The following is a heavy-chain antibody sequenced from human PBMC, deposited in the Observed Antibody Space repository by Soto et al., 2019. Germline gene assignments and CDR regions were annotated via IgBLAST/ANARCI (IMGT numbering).Heavy chain of an antibody. J-gene: IGHJ6*02. Sequence: GGSLRLSCAASGFTFSSYGMHWVRQAPGKGLEWVAVIWYDGSNKYYADSVKGRFTISRDNSKNTLYLQMNSLRAEDTAVYYCARASRAPWSGYFGHYYYYGMDVWGQGTTVTVSS. D-gene: IGHD3-3*01. CDR3: ARASRAPWSGYFGHYYYYGMDV. CDR2: IWYDGSNK. V-gene: IGHV3-33*01. CDR1: GFTFSSYG.